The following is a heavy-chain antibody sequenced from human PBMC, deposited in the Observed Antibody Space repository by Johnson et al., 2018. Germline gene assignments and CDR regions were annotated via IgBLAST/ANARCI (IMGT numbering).Heavy chain of an antibody. D-gene: IGHD2-15*01. J-gene: IGHJ4*02. CDR2: IKQDGSEK. CDR3: ASLRRTPAYFDN. CDR1: GFTFSNYW. V-gene: IGHV3-7*01. Sequence: VQLVQSGGGVVQPGRSLRLSCAASGFTFSNYWMSWVRQAPGKGLEWLAHIKQDGSEKYYVDSVKGRFTISRDNAKNSLYLQMNSLRAEDTAVYYCASLRRTPAYFDNWGQGTLVTVS.